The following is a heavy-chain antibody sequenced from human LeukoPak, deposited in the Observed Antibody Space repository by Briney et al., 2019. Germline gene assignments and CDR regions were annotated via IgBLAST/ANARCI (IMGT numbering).Heavy chain of an antibody. D-gene: IGHD2-15*01. V-gene: IGHV4-59*12. CDR1: NGSISTYY. CDR3: ARSYCSGGSCLNWFDP. Sequence: PSETLSLTCTVSNGSISTYYWSWIRQPLGKGLEWIGHIYHSGTTIYNPTLKSRVAMSIDTSKNQFSLKLTSVTAADTAVYYCARSYCSGGSCLNWFDPWGLGTLVTVSS. CDR2: IYHSGTT. J-gene: IGHJ5*02.